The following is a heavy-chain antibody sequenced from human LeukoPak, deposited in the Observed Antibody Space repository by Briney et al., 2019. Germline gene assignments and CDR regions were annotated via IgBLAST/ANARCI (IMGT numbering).Heavy chain of an antibody. CDR2: FDPEDGET. V-gene: IGHV1-24*01. Sequence: ASVKVSCKVSGDTITELSMHWVRQAPGKRLEWMGGFDPEDGETIYAQKFQGRVTMTEDTSTDTAYMELSSLRSEDTAVYYCATDLFMITSADYWGQGTLVTVSS. D-gene: IGHD3-16*01. CDR3: ATDLFMITSADY. CDR1: GDTITELS. J-gene: IGHJ4*02.